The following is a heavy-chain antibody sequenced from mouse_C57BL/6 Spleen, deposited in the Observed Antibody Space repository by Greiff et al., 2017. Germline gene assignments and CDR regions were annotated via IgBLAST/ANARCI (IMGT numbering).Heavy chain of an antibody. V-gene: IGHV5-4*01. CDR3: ARDYGSFDY. D-gene: IGHD1-1*01. CDR1: GFTFSSYA. J-gene: IGHJ2*01. CDR2: ISDGGSYT. Sequence: DVQLQESGGGLVKPGGSLKLSCAASGFTFSSYAMSWVRQTPEKRLEWVATISDGGSYTYYPDNVKGRFTISRDNAKNNLYLQMSHLKSEDTAMYYCARDYGSFDYWGQGTTLTVSS.